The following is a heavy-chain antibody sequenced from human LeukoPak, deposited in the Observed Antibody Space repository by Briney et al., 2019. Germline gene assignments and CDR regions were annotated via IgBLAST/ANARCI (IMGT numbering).Heavy chain of an antibody. CDR2: INPNSTII. CDR1: GFTFSTYW. V-gene: IGHV3-74*03. J-gene: IGHJ4*02. Sequence: RGSLRLSCAASGFTFSTYWMHWVRQAPGKGLGWVARINPNSTIITYADSVKGRFTICRDNAKNTVNLKMNSVLAGDTAVYYCVSDLVLVAPQGDAFDYWGQGTLVTVSS. CDR3: VSDLVLVAPQGDAFDY. D-gene: IGHD2-8*02.